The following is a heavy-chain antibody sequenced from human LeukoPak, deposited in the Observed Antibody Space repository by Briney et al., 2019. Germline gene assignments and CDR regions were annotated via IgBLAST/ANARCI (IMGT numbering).Heavy chain of an antibody. J-gene: IGHJ4*02. D-gene: IGHD2-2*01. CDR1: GFTFSSYA. CDR2: ISGSGGST. Sequence: PGGSLRLSCAASGFTFSSYAMSWVRQAPGKGLEWVSAISGSGGSTYYADSVKGRFTISRDNSKNTLYLQMNSLRAEDTAVYYCAKLALGIVVVPAARGDDGYWGQGTLVTASS. V-gene: IGHV3-23*01. CDR3: AKLALGIVVVPAARGDDGY.